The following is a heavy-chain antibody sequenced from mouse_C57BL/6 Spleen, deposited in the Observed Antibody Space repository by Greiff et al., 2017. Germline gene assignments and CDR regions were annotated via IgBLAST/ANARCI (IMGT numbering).Heavy chain of an antibody. CDR3: ALTAQKFAY. CDR1: GFSLTSYG. Sequence: VKLQESGPGLVAPSQSLSITCTVSGFSLTSYGVDWVRQPPGKGLEWLGVIGGGGSTNYNSALLSRLSISKDNSKSQVVLKMNSLQTDDKAMYYCALTAQKFAYWGQGTLVTVSA. CDR2: IGGGGST. J-gene: IGHJ3*01. V-gene: IGHV2-9*01. D-gene: IGHD3-2*02.